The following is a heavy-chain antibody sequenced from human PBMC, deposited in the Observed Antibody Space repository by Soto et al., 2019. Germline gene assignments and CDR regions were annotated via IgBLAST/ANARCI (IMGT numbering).Heavy chain of an antibody. Sequence: EVQLLESGGGLVQPGGSLRLSCAASGFTFSSYAMSWVRQAPGKGLEWVSAISGSGGSTYYADSVKGRFTISRDNSKNTLDLQMNSLRAEDTAVYYCATSRRLYYYYGMDVWGQGTTVTVSS. J-gene: IGHJ6*02. D-gene: IGHD3-22*01. CDR3: ATSRRLYYYYGMDV. CDR1: GFTFSSYA. CDR2: ISGSGGST. V-gene: IGHV3-23*01.